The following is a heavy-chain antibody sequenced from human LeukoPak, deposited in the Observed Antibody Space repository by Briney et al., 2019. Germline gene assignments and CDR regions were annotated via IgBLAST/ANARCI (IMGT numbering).Heavy chain of an antibody. CDR2: IIPIFGTA. D-gene: IGHD1-26*01. V-gene: IGHV1-69*13. CDR3: ARAVGATTLLLYYFDY. CDR1: GYTFTSYD. Sequence: SVKVSCKASGYTFTSYDINWVRQAPGQGLEWMGGIIPIFGTANYAQKFQGRVTITADESTSTAYMELSSLRSEDMAVYYCARAVGATTLLLYYFDYWGQGTLVTVSS. J-gene: IGHJ4*02.